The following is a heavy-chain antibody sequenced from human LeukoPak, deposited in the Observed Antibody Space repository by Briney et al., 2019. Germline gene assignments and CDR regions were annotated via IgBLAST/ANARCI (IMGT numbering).Heavy chain of an antibody. D-gene: IGHD3-10*02. V-gene: IGHV3-21*01. CDR3: AELGITMIGGV. Sequence: GGSLRLSCAASGFTISSYSMNWVRQAPGKGLEWVSSISSSSSYIYYADSVKGRFTISRDNAKNSLYLQMNSLRAEDTAVYYCAELGITMIGGVWGKGTTVTISS. J-gene: IGHJ6*04. CDR2: ISSSSSYI. CDR1: GFTISSYS.